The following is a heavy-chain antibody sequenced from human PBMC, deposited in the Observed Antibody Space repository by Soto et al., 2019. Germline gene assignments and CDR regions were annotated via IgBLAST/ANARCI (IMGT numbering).Heavy chain of an antibody. CDR2: INPNSGGT. CDR1: GYTFTGYY. CDR3: ARDMVYYDSSGYLREGVRFDP. D-gene: IGHD3-22*01. V-gene: IGHV1-2*02. Sequence: QVQLVQSGAEVKKPGASVKVSCKASGYTFTGYYMHWVRQAPGQGLEWMGWINPNSGGTNYAQKFQCRVTMTRDTSISTAYMELSRLRPDDTAVYYCARDMVYYDSSGYLREGVRFDPWGQGTLVTVSS. J-gene: IGHJ5*02.